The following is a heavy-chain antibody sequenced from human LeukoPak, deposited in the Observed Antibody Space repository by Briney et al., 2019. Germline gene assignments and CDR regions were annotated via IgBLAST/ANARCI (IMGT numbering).Heavy chain of an antibody. J-gene: IGHJ6*03. V-gene: IGHV3-23*01. CDR2: ISGSGDRT. CDR3: AKEGITIFGVVIIYYYYYMDV. CDR1: GITFRNYG. D-gene: IGHD3-3*01. Sequence: GGSLRLSCVASGITFRNYGMSWVRQAPGKGLEWVSAISGSGDRTYYGDSLKGRVTISRDNSKNTLYLQVNSLRAEDTAVYYCAKEGITIFGVVIIYYYYYMDVWGKGTTVTVSS.